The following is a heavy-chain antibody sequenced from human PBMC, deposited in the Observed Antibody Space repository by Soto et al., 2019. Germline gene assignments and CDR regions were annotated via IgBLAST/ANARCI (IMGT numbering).Heavy chain of an antibody. CDR3: ARDWPWPPFANYYYYGMDV. Sequence: SETLSLTCTASGGSISSYYWSWIRQPAGKGLEWIGRIYTSGSTNYNPSLKSRVTMSVDTSKNQFSLKLSSVTAADTAVYYCARDWPWPPFANYYYYGMDVWGQGTTVTVSS. CDR2: IYTSGST. V-gene: IGHV4-4*07. D-gene: IGHD5-12*01. CDR1: GGSISSYY. J-gene: IGHJ6*02.